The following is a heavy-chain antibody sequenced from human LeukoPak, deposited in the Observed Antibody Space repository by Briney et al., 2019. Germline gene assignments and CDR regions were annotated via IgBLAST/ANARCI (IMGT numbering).Heavy chain of an antibody. J-gene: IGHJ4*02. V-gene: IGHV3-74*01. CDR2: ISTEGGST. CDR1: VFTFSSYW. Sequence: PGGSLRLSCAASVFTFSSYWMHWVRQAPGKGRVWVSRISTEGGSTTYADSAKGRFTISRDNAKNTLYLQINSLRPEDTAVYYCAKDQSQWGQGTLVIVSS. CDR3: AKDQSQ.